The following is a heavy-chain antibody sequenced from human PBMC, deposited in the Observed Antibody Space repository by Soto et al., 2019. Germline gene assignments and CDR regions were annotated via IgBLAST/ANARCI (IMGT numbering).Heavy chain of an antibody. V-gene: IGHV4-34*01. D-gene: IGHD2-2*01. CDR1: GGSFSGYY. CDR3: ARRPAAIRYYYGMDV. J-gene: IGHJ6*02. CDR2: INHSGST. Sequence: SETLSLTCAVYGGSFSGYYWSWRRETPGKGLEWIGEINHSGSTNYNPSLKSRVTKSVDTSKNQFSLKLHSVTAADTAVYYCARRPAAIRYYYGMDVWGQGTTVTVSS.